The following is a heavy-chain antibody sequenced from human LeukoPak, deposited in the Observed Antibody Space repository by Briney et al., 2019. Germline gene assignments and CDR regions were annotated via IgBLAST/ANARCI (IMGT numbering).Heavy chain of an antibody. CDR1: GGTFSSYA. Sequence: AASVKVSCKASGGTFSSYAISWVRQAPGQGLEWMGGIIPIFGTANYAQKFQGRVTITADESTSTAYMELSSLRSEDTAVYYCARPTYYYDSSGYPQYYFDYWGQGTLVTVSS. CDR3: ARPTYYYDSSGYPQYYFDY. J-gene: IGHJ4*02. V-gene: IGHV1-69*13. CDR2: IIPIFGTA. D-gene: IGHD3-22*01.